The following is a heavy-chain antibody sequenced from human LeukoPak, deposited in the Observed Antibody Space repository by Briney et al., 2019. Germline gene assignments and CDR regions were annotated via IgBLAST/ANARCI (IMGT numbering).Heavy chain of an antibody. CDR1: GFTFSCSA. J-gene: IGHJ4*02. CDR2: ISAGGGDT. Sequence: TGGSLRLSCAASGFTFSCSAMTWVRQAPGKGLDWVSAISAGGGDTVYADSVKGRLTISRDNSKNTLYLQMNSLRAEDTAIYYCTKGGSYAPLDYWGQGTLVTVSS. D-gene: IGHD1-26*01. V-gene: IGHV3-23*01. CDR3: TKGGSYAPLDY.